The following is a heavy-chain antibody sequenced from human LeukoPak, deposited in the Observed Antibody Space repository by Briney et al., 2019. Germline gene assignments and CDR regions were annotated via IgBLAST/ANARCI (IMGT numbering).Heavy chain of an antibody. V-gene: IGHV1-18*01. CDR2: ISAYNGNT. Sequence: GASVKVSCKASGYTFTSYGISWVRQAPGQGLEWMGWISAYNGNTNYAQKLQGRVTMTTDTSTSTAYMELRSLRSDDTAVYYCARDEGRYCSGGSCVYFDYWGQGTLVTVSS. CDR1: GYTFTSYG. J-gene: IGHJ4*02. CDR3: ARDEGRYCSGGSCVYFDY. D-gene: IGHD2-15*01.